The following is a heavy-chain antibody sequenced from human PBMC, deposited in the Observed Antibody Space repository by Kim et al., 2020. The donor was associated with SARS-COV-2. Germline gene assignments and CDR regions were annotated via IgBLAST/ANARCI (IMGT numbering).Heavy chain of an antibody. J-gene: IGHJ4*02. V-gene: IGHV1-3*01. CDR3: AAPLWDCSGGSCYYY. CDR2: INAGNGNT. D-gene: IGHD2-15*01. Sequence: ASVKVSCKASGYTFTSYAMHWVRQAPGQRLEWMGWINAGNGNTKYSQKFQGRVTITRDTSASTAYMELSSLRSEDTAVYYCAAPLWDCSGGSCYYYWGQGTLVTVSS. CDR1: GYTFTSYA.